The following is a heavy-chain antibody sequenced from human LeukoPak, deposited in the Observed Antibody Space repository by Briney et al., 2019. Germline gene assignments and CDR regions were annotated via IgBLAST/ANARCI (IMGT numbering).Heavy chain of an antibody. V-gene: IGHV2-5*02. CDR3: AHARTTRVRGYYFDY. CDR2: IYWDDDK. D-gene: IGHD2-2*01. J-gene: IGHJ4*02. Sequence: SGPTLVNPTQTLTLTCTFSGFSLSTSGVGVGWIRQPPGKALEWLALIYWDDDKRYSPSLKSRLTITKDTSKNQVVLTMTNMDPVDTGTYFCAHARTTRVRGYYFDYWGQGTLVTVSS. CDR1: GFSLSTSGVG.